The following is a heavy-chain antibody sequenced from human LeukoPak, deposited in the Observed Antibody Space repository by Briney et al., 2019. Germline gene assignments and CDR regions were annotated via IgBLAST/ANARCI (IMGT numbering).Heavy chain of an antibody. CDR1: GFTFSTYS. J-gene: IGHJ4*02. Sequence: GGSLRLSCAGSGFTFSTYSMNWLRQAPGKGLEWVSSISSTSYSKYYADSLKGRFTISRYNAENSVYLQMNSLRDEDTAIYYCTGESEARGTPEVDHWGQGTQVTVSS. V-gene: IGHV3-21*01. CDR2: ISSTSYSK. CDR3: TGESEARGTPEVDH. D-gene: IGHD1/OR15-1a*01.